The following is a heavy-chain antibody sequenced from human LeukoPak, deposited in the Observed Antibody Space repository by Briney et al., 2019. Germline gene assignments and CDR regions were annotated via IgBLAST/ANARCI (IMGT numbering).Heavy chain of an antibody. D-gene: IGHD3-10*01. CDR1: GYTFTSYG. V-gene: IGHV1-18*01. J-gene: IGHJ6*03. CDR3: ASLRLITMVRGVIMDNDMDV. Sequence: ASVKVSCKASGYTFTSYGISWVRQAPGQGPEWMGWISAYNGNTNYAQKLQGRVTMTTDTSTSTAYMELRSLRSDDTAVYYCASLRLITMVRGVIMDNDMDVWGKGTTVTISS. CDR2: ISAYNGNT.